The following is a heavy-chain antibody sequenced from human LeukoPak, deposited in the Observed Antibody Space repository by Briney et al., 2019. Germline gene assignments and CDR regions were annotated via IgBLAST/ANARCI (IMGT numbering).Heavy chain of an antibody. CDR1: GFTFSSYS. Sequence: PGGSLRLSCAASGFTFSSYSMNWVRQAPGKGLEWVSSISSSSSYIYYADSVKGRFTISRDNAKNSLYLQMNSLRAEDTAVYYCASRIERHSSGWYLKWYPGAFDIWGQGTMVTVSS. J-gene: IGHJ3*02. CDR3: ASRIERHSSGWYLKWYPGAFDI. CDR2: ISSSSSYI. V-gene: IGHV3-21*01. D-gene: IGHD6-19*01.